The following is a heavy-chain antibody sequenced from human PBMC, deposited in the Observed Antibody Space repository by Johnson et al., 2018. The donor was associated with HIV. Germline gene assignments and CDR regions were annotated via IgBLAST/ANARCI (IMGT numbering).Heavy chain of an antibody. Sequence: QVQLVESGGGVVQPGGSLRLSCAASGFTFSDYYMSWIRQAPGKGLEWVAVISYDGSNKYYADSVKGRFTISRDNSKTTLHLQMNNVRAEDTAIYYCARSDSGYDAFDIWGQGTMVSVSS. D-gene: IGHD5-12*01. V-gene: IGHV3-30-3*01. CDR2: ISYDGSNK. CDR3: ARSDSGYDAFDI. CDR1: GFTFSDYY. J-gene: IGHJ3*02.